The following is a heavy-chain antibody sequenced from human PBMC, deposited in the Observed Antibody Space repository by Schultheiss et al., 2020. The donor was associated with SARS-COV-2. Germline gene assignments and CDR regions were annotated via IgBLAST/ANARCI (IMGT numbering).Heavy chain of an antibody. J-gene: IGHJ5*02. V-gene: IGHV4-30-2*01. CDR1: GGSISSGGYS. D-gene: IGHD6-19*01. CDR3: ARAPYSSGWYRSDNWFDP. CDR2: INHSGST. Sequence: SETLSLTCAVSGGSISSGGYSWSWIRQPPGKGLEWIGEINHSGSTNYNPSLKSRVTISVDKSKNQFSLKLSSVTAADTAVYYCARAPYSSGWYRSDNWFDPWSQGTLVTVSS.